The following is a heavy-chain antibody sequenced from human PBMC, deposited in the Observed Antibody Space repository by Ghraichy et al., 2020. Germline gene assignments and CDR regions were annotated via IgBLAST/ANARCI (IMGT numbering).Heavy chain of an antibody. V-gene: IGHV2-5*01. CDR1: GFSLTTSGEG. J-gene: IGHJ5*02. CDR3: AHIKISARQFDP. CDR2: IYWNDDK. D-gene: IGHD6-6*01. Sequence: SGPTLVKPTQTLTLTCTFSGFSLTTSGEGVGWIRQPPGKALEWLAFIYWNDDKRYSPSLKSRLTITKDTSKNQVVLTMTHMDPLDTATYYCAHIKISARQFDPWGQGTLVTVSS.